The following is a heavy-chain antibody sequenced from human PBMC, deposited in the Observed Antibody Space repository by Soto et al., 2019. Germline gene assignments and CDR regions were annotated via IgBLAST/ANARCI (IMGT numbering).Heavy chain of an antibody. J-gene: IGHJ2*01. CDR3: ARVEKLRYFDWLGYFDL. CDR2: IYHSGST. V-gene: IGHV4-30-2*01. Sequence: QLQLQESGSGLVKPSQTLSLTCAVSGGSISSGGYSWSWIRPPPGKGLEWIGYIYHSGSTYYNPSLKSRVPISVDRSKNQFSLKLSSVTAADTAVYYCARVEKLRYFDWLGYFDLWGRGTLVTVSS. CDR1: GGSISSGGYS. D-gene: IGHD3-9*01.